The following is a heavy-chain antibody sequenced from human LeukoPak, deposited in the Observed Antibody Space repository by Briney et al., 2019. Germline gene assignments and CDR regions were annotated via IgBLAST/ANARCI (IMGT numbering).Heavy chain of an antibody. D-gene: IGHD6-19*01. CDR1: GASISSGGSY. V-gene: IGHV4-31*03. CDR2: ISDSGST. CDR3: ARDACCSSGPNWFDP. Sequence: SETLSLTCSVSGASISSGGSYWSWIRQHPGKGLEWIGYISDSGSTDYNPSLKSRVTISIDTSKNHFSLRLTSVTAADTAVYYCARDACCSSGPNWFDPWGQGTLVTVSS. J-gene: IGHJ5*02.